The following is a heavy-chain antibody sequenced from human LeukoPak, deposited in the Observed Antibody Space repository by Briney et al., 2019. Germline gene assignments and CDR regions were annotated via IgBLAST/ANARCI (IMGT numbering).Heavy chain of an antibody. CDR2: IYHSGSI. V-gene: IGHV4-38-2*01. Sequence: SETLSLTCAVSGYSISSCYYWGWIRQPPGEGLELIGRIYHSGSIYYNPSVKSRFTISGDNTKNQVSLNLNSLSAADTAVYYCARGAPIVRGPIDYWGQGTLVTVSS. D-gene: IGHD3-10*01. CDR1: GYSISSCYY. CDR3: ARGAPIVRGPIDY. J-gene: IGHJ4*02.